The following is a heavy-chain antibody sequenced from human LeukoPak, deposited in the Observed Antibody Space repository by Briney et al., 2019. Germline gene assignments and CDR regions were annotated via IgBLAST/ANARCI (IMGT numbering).Heavy chain of an antibody. D-gene: IGHD3-3*01. CDR3: ARATYDFWSGYYLGGYYYYMDV. Sequence: SETLSLTCTVSGGSISSGGYYWSWIRQHPGKGLEWIGYIYYSGSTYYNPSLKSRVTISVDTSKNQFSLKLSSVTAADTAVYYCARATYDFWSGYYLGGYYYYMDVWGKGTTVTASS. V-gene: IGHV4-31*03. CDR2: IYYSGST. J-gene: IGHJ6*03. CDR1: GGSISSGGYY.